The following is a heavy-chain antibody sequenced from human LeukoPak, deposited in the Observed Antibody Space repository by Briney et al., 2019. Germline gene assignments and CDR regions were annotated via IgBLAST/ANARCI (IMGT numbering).Heavy chain of an antibody. J-gene: IGHJ4*02. V-gene: IGHV1-46*01. D-gene: IGHD1-26*01. CDR3: ASPKWELQSGLDY. CDR1: GYTFTSYY. Sequence: GASVKVSCKASGYTFTSYYMHWVRQAPGQGLEWMGIVNPSGGSTSYAQKFQGRVTMTRDMSTSTVYMELSSLRSEDTAVYYCASPKWELQSGLDYWGQGTLVTVSS. CDR2: VNPSGGST.